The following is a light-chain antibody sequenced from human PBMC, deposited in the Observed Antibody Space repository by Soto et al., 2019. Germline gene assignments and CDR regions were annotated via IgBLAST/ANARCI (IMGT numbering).Light chain of an antibody. Sequence: QSVLTQPASVSGSAGQSITISCTGTSSDVGGYEYVSWYRQHPGRAPKLMIYEVSNRPSGVSNRFSGSKSGNTASLTISGLQAVDEADYYCSSYTSSSTLLFGTGTKLTVL. CDR2: EVS. V-gene: IGLV2-14*01. CDR3: SSYTSSSTLL. J-gene: IGLJ1*01. CDR1: SSDVGGYEY.